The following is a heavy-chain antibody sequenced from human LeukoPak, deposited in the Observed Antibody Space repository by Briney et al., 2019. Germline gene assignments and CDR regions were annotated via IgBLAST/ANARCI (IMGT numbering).Heavy chain of an antibody. CDR1: GFTFSSYG. Sequence: GGSLRLSCAASGFTFSSYGMHWVRQAPGKGLEWVAVIWFDGSKRYYAESVKGRFTISRDNPKNTLYLQINSLRAEDTAVYYCARDRGPGSYEGYYSDYWGQGTLVTVSS. V-gene: IGHV3-33*08. CDR3: ARDRGPGSYEGYYSDY. J-gene: IGHJ4*02. CDR2: IWFDGSKR. D-gene: IGHD3-10*01.